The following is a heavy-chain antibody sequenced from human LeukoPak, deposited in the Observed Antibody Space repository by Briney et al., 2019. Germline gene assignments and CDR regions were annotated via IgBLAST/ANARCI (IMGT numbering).Heavy chain of an antibody. V-gene: IGHV3-23*01. Sequence: GGSLRLSCAASGFTFSSYAMSWVRQAPGKGLEWVSAISGSGGSTYYADSVKGRFTISRDNSNNMLSLQMNSLRPEDTAVYYCAKDSWSKNGIYDAFDIWGQGTMVTVSS. CDR2: ISGSGGST. J-gene: IGHJ3*02. D-gene: IGHD2-21*01. CDR1: GFTFSSYA. CDR3: AKDSWSKNGIYDAFDI.